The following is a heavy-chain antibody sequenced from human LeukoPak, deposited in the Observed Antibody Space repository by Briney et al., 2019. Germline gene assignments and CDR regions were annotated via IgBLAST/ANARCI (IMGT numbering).Heavy chain of an antibody. D-gene: IGHD3-22*01. CDR2: VSFDGNSK. V-gene: IGHV3-30*04. Sequence: GGSLRLSCEASGFTFNSYSMHWVRQAPGKGLEWVAVVSFDGNSKYYADSVKGRFTISRDNAKSSVYLQMNSLRAEDTAVYYCARGRFNYDNSGYSSFYHWGQGTLVTVSS. CDR3: ARGRFNYDNSGYSSFYH. J-gene: IGHJ4*02. CDR1: GFTFNSYS.